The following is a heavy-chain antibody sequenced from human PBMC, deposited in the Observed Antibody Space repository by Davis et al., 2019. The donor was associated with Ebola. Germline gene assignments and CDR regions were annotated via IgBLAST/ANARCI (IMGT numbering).Heavy chain of an antibody. J-gene: IGHJ4*02. V-gene: IGHV3-30*04. CDR1: GFTFSSYA. CDR3: ARKTDVDY. CDR2: ISYDGSNK. Sequence: GKSLKISCAASGFTFSSYAMHWVRQAPGKGLEWVAVISYDGSNKYYADSVKGRFTISRDNSKNTLYLQMNSLRAEDTAVYYCARKTDVDYWGQGTLVTVSS.